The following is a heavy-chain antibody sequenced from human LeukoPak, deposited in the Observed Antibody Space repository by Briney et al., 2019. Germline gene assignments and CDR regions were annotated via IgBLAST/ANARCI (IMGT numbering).Heavy chain of an antibody. V-gene: IGHV3-23*01. CDR2: ISGSGSGGST. CDR1: GFTFSNYG. D-gene: IGHD5-24*01. J-gene: IGHJ4*02. CDR3: AKSGYNRFDY. Sequence: GGSLRLSCAASGFTFSNYGMTWVRQAPGKGLEWVSSISGSGSGGSTYYADSVKGRFTISRDNSKNTLYLQMNSLIAEDTAVYYCAKSGYNRFDYWGQGTRVTVSS.